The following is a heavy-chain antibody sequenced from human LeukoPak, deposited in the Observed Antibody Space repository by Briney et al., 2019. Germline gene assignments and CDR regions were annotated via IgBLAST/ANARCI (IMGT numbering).Heavy chain of an antibody. V-gene: IGHV1-2*02. CDR3: ARIRGGNNYHFDY. CDR2: INPNSGAT. CDR1: GYTFTDYY. D-gene: IGHD1-26*01. J-gene: IGHJ4*02. Sequence: ASVTVSCKASGYTFTDYYIHWVRQPPGQGLEWMGWINPNSGATNYAQKFQGRVTMTKDTSISTGYMELSRLRSDDTAVYYCARIRGGNNYHFDYWGQGTPVTVSS.